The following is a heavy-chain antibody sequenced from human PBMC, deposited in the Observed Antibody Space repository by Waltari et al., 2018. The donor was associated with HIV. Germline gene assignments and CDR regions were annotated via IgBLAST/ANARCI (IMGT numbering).Heavy chain of an antibody. CDR3: ARDWGSLRDDYYYYGMDV. D-gene: IGHD3-16*01. CDR1: GLTFSSYA. Sequence: QVQLVESGGGVVQPGRSLRLSCAAYGLTFSSYAMHWVRQAPGKGLEWVAVISNDGSNKYYADSVKGRFTISRDNSKNTLYLQMNSLRAEDTAVYYCARDWGSLRDDYYYYGMDVWGQGTTVTVSS. J-gene: IGHJ6*02. CDR2: ISNDGSNK. V-gene: IGHV3-30*04.